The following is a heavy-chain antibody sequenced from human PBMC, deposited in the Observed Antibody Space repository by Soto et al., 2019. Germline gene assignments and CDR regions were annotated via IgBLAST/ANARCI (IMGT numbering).Heavy chain of an antibody. J-gene: IGHJ4*02. V-gene: IGHV3-30*18. CDR2: ISYDGSNK. CDR1: GFTFSSYG. Sequence: GSLRLSCAASGFTFSSYGMHWVRQAPGKGLEWVAVISYDGSNKYYADSVKGRFTISRDNSKNTLYLQMNSLRAEDTAVYYCAKGGRYCTNGVCYVDYWGQGTLVTVSS. D-gene: IGHD2-8*01. CDR3: AKGGRYCTNGVCYVDY.